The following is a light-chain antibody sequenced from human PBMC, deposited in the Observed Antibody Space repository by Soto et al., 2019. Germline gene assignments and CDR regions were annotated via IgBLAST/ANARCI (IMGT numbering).Light chain of an antibody. CDR3: ALHTGTRV. CDR2: EVS. CDR1: SSDIGNYNY. J-gene: IGLJ3*02. V-gene: IGLV2-18*01. Sequence: QSVLTQPPSVSGSPGQSVTISCTGTSSDIGNYNYVSWYQQAPGTAPKLMIFEVSNRPSGVPDRFSGSKSGNTASLTISGLQAEYGADYDCALHTGTRVFGGGTKLAVL.